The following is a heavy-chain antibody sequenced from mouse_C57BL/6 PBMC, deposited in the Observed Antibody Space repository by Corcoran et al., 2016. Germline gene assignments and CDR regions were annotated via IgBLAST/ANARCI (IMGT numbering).Heavy chain of an antibody. J-gene: IGHJ2*01. CDR3: ARLLYFDY. D-gene: IGHD1-1*01. V-gene: IGHV9-3*01. CDR1: GYTFTTYG. CDR2: INTYSGVP. Sequence: QIQLVQSGPELKKPGETVKISCKASGYTFTTYGMSWVKQAPGKGLKWMGGINTYSGVPTYADDFKGRFAFSLETSASTAYLQINNLKNEDTATYFCARLLYFDYWGQGTTLTVSS.